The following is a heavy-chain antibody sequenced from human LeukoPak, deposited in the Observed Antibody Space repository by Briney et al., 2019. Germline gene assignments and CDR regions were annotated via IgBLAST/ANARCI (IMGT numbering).Heavy chain of an antibody. CDR1: GGSISGTSYY. D-gene: IGHD3-10*01. Sequence: PSETLSLTCTVSGGSISGTSYYWGWLRQPPGKGLEWIGSIYYSGSTYYNPSLKSRVTISVDTSKNQFSLKLSSVTAADTAVYYCARHPSGPIITMVRGVIHDYWGQGTLVTVSS. J-gene: IGHJ4*02. CDR2: IYYSGST. V-gene: IGHV4-39*01. CDR3: ARHPSGPIITMVRGVIHDY.